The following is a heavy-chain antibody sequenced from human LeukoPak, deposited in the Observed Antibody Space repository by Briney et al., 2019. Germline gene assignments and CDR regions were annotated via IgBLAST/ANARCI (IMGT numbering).Heavy chain of an antibody. CDR2: IIPIFGTA. CDR3: ARYCSSTSCYTGTAFGY. V-gene: IGHV1-69*13. J-gene: IGHJ4*02. D-gene: IGHD2-2*02. CDR1: GGTFSSYA. Sequence: SVKVSCKASGGTFSSYAISWVRQAPGQGLEWMGGIIPIFGTANYAQKFQGRVTITADESTSTAYMELSSLRSEDTAVYYCARYCSSTSCYTGTAFGYWGQGTLVTVSS.